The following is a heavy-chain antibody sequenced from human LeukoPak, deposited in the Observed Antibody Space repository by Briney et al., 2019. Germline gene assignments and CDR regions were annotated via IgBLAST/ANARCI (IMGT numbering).Heavy chain of an antibody. Sequence: PSETLSLTCTVSGGSVSSGSYYWSWIRQPPGKGLEWIGYIYYSGSTNYDPSLKSRVTISVDTSKNQFSLKLSSVTAADTAVYYCARHSSAWSLFDYWGQGTLVTVSS. J-gene: IGHJ4*02. V-gene: IGHV4-61*01. CDR1: GGSVSSGSYY. D-gene: IGHD6-19*01. CDR3: ARHSSAWSLFDY. CDR2: IYYSGST.